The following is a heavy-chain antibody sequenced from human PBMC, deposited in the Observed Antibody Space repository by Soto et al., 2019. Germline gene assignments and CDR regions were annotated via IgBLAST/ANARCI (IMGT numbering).Heavy chain of an antibody. CDR1: GFTFGNAW. V-gene: IGHV3-15*01. J-gene: IGHJ4*02. D-gene: IGHD2-2*01. CDR2: IKSKTDGGTA. Sequence: GGSLRLSCAASGFTFGNAWMSWVRQAPGKGLEWAGRIKSKTDGGTADYAAPVKGRFTISRDDSKNTLYLQMNNLKTEDTAVYYCARDHTNFDYWGQGTQVTVSS. CDR3: ARDHTNFDY.